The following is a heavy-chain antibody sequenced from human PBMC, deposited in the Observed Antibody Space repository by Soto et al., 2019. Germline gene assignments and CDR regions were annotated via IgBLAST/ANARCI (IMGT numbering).Heavy chain of an antibody. Sequence: GGSLILSYASSGFSFSSYALSGVRQAPGKGLEWVSASSGSGGSTYYADSVKGRFTISRDNSKNTHYLQRNSLTAETTAVYYCAKGPRYDYVWDLGLWGQGTLVIVSA. V-gene: IGHV3-23*01. CDR1: GFSFSSYA. CDR3: AKGPRYDYVWDLGL. D-gene: IGHD3-16*01. J-gene: IGHJ4*02. CDR2: SSGSGGST.